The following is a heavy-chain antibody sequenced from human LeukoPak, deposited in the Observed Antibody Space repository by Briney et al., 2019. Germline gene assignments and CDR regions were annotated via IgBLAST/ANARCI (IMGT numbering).Heavy chain of an antibody. CDR3: AKSGQVPGVVFYYFDY. Sequence: PGGSLRLSCAVSGVTLISYAMGWDRQAPGKGLEWVSAISGSGGSTYYADSVKGRFTISRDNSKNTLYLQMNSLRAEDTAVYYCAKSGQVPGVVFYYFDYWGQGTLVTVSS. V-gene: IGHV3-23*01. CDR2: ISGSGGST. J-gene: IGHJ4*02. D-gene: IGHD3-3*01. CDR1: GVTLISYA.